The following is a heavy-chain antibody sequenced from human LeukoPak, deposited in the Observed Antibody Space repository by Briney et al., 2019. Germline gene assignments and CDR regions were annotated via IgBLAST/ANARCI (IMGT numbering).Heavy chain of an antibody. J-gene: IGHJ3*02. Sequence: PSETLSLTCTVSGGSISSYYWSWIRQPPGKGLEWIGYIYYSGNTNYNPSLKSRVTISVDTSKNQFSLKLSSVTAADTAVYYCARLRERYFDWFYAFDIWGQGTMVTVSS. CDR2: IYYSGNT. CDR3: ARLRERYFDWFYAFDI. V-gene: IGHV4-59*08. CDR1: GGSISSYY. D-gene: IGHD3-9*01.